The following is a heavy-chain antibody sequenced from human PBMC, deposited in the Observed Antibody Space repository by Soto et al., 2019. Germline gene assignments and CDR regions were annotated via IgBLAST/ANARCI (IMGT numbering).Heavy chain of an antibody. D-gene: IGHD2-15*01. J-gene: IGHJ4*02. CDR1: GYTFTSYG. Sequence: ASVKVSCKASGYTFTSYGISWVRQAPGQGLEWKGWISAYNGNTNYAQKLQGRVTMTTDTSTSTAYMELRSLRSDDTAVYYCARDLGRYCSGGSCYIGYDYWGRGTLVTVS. V-gene: IGHV1-18*01. CDR3: ARDLGRYCSGGSCYIGYDY. CDR2: ISAYNGNT.